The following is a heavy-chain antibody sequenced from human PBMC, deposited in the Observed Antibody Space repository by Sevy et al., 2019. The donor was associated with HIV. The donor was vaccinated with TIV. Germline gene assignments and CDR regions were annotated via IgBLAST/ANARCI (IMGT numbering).Heavy chain of an antibody. V-gene: IGHV4-30-2*01. J-gene: IGHJ4*02. CDR2: IFHSGNT. CDR3: ARSSSAYPYHFDY. Sequence: SETLSLTCAVSGGSISTDIYSWNWIRQPPGKGLEWIGYIFHSGNTYYNPSLKSRVTISIDRSKNQFSLNLSSVTAADTAVYYCARSSSAYPYHFDYWGQGTLVTVSS. CDR1: GGSISTDIYS.